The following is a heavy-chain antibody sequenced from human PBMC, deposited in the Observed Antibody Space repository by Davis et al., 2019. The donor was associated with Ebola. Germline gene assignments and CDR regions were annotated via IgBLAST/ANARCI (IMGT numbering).Heavy chain of an antibody. Sequence: GESLKISCAASGFTFSSYSMNWVRQAPGKGLEWVSSISSSSSYIYYADSVKGRFTISRDNAKNSLYLQMNSLRAEDTAVYYCARDTEYSSSYYYGMDVWGQGTTVTVSS. CDR3: ARDTEYSSSYYYGMDV. J-gene: IGHJ6*02. D-gene: IGHD6-6*01. CDR2: ISSSSSYI. V-gene: IGHV3-21*01. CDR1: GFTFSSYS.